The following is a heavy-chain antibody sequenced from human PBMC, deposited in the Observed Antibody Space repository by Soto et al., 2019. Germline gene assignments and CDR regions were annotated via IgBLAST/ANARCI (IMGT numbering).Heavy chain of an antibody. V-gene: IGHV4-31*03. CDR3: ARAPLYYYDTYYGMDV. J-gene: IGHJ6*02. CDR2: IYYSGST. Sequence: SETLSLTCTVSGGSISSGGYYWSWIRQHPGMGLDWIGYIYYSGSTYYNPSLKSRVTISVDTSKNQFSLKLSSVTAADTAVYYCARAPLYYYDTYYGMDVWAQGTTVTVSS. D-gene: IGHD3-22*01. CDR1: GGSISSGGYY.